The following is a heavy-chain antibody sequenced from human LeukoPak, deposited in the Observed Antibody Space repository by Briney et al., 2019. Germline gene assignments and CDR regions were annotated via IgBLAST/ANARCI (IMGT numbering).Heavy chain of an antibody. CDR2: IRYDGSNK. Sequence: GGSLRLTCAASGFTFSSYGMHWVRQAPGKGLEWVAFIRYDGSNKYYADSVKGRFTISRDNSKNTLYLQMNSLRAEDTAVYYCAKDSGYYYGSGSYSNYWGQGTLVTVSS. J-gene: IGHJ4*02. CDR3: AKDSGYYYGSGSYSNY. CDR1: GFTFSSYG. V-gene: IGHV3-30*02. D-gene: IGHD3-10*01.